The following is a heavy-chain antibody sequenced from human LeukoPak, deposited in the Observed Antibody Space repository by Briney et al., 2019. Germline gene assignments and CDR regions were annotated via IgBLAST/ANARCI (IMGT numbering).Heavy chain of an antibody. D-gene: IGHD1-1*01. CDR2: INTNTGNP. CDR1: GYTFTSYA. Sequence: GASVKVSCKASGYTFTSYAMNWVRQAPGQGLEWMGWINTNTGNPTYAQGFTGRFVFSLDTSVSTAYLQISSLKAEDTAVYYCATDLGEDWNPEGARVDPWGQGTLVTVSS. V-gene: IGHV7-4-1*02. J-gene: IGHJ5*02. CDR3: ATDLGEDWNPEGARVDP.